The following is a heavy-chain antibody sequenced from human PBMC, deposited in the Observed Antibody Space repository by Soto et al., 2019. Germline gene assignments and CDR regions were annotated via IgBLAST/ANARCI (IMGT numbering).Heavy chain of an antibody. J-gene: IGHJ3*02. D-gene: IGHD5-12*01. CDR1: GFTFSSYA. CDR3: ANGRRDRDGYNHQKLADAFDI. Sequence: GGSLRLSCAASGFTFSSYAMSWVRQAPGKGLEWVSAISGSGGSTYYADSVKGRFTISRDNSKNTPYLQMNSLRAEDTAVYYSANGRRDRDGYNHQKLADAFDIWGQGTMVTVSS. CDR2: ISGSGGST. V-gene: IGHV3-23*01.